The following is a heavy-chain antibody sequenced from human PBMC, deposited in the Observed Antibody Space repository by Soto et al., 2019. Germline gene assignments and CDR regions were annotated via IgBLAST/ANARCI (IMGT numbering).Heavy chain of an antibody. J-gene: IGHJ5*02. CDR2: IYYSGST. D-gene: IGHD1-7*01. Sequence: SETLSLTCTVSGGSISSGGYYWSWIRQHPGKGLEWIGYIYYSGSTYYNPSLKSRVTISVDTSKNQFSLKLSSVTAADTAVYYCARGQPLTGTTSEGFDPWGQGTLVTVSS. V-gene: IGHV4-31*03. CDR3: ARGQPLTGTTSEGFDP. CDR1: GGSISSGGYY.